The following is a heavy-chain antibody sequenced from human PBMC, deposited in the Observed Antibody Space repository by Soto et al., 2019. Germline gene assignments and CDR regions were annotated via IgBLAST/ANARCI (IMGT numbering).Heavy chain of an antibody. CDR3: ARKSPTGRYYYYYYGMDV. CDR1: GGTFSSYA. Sequence: SVKVSCKASGGTFSSYAISWVRQAPGQGLEWMGGIIPIFGTANYARKFQGRVTITADESTSTAYMELSSLRSEDTAVYYCARKSPTGRYYYYYYGMDVWGQGTTVTVSS. D-gene: IGHD1-26*01. J-gene: IGHJ6*02. V-gene: IGHV1-69*13. CDR2: IIPIFGTA.